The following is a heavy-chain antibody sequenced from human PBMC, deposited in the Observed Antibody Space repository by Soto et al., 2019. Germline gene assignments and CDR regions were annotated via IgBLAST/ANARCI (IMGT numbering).Heavy chain of an antibody. V-gene: IGHV4-30-4*01. CDR2: IYYSGST. CDR1: GGSISSGDYY. D-gene: IGHD3-22*01. CDR3: ASLYDSSGYYPNWFDP. Sequence: KSSETLSLTCTVSGGSISSGDYYWSWIRQPPGKGLEWIGYIYYSGSTYYNPSLKSRVTISVDTSKNQFSLKLSSVTAADTAVYYCASLYDSSGYYPNWFDPWGQGTLVTVSS. J-gene: IGHJ5*02.